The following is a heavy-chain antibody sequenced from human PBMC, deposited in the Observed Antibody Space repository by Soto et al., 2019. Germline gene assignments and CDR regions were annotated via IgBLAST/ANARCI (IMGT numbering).Heavy chain of an antibody. CDR3: TTFTMIVVVMTIDAFDI. CDR2: IKSKTDGGTT. Sequence: GGSLRLSCAASGFTFSNAWMNWVRQAPGKGLEWVGRIKSKTDGGTTDYAAPVKGGFTISRDDSNNTLYLQMNSLKTEDTAVYYCTTFTMIVVVMTIDAFDIWGQGTMVTVSS. V-gene: IGHV3-15*07. D-gene: IGHD3-22*01. CDR1: GFTFSNAW. J-gene: IGHJ3*02.